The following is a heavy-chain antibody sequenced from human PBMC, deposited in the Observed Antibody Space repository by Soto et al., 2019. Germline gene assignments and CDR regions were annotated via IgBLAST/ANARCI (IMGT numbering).Heavy chain of an antibody. CDR3: ARHQIVRGGACIDY. CDR1: GGSISSSSYY. Sequence: ASETLSLTCTVSGGSISSSSYYWGWIRQPPGKGLEWIGSIYYSGSTPSNPSLKSRVTISVDTSRNQFSLRLSSVTAADTAVYYCARHQIVRGGACIDYWGQGTLVTVSS. V-gene: IGHV4-39*01. J-gene: IGHJ4*02. D-gene: IGHD6-6*01. CDR2: IYYSGST.